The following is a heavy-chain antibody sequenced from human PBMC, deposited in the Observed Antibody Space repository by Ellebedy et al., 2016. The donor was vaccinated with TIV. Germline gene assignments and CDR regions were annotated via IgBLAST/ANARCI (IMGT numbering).Heavy chain of an antibody. CDR3: TTLGTS. CDR1: GFTFSDSA. D-gene: IGHD1-1*01. Sequence: PGGSLRLSCAASGFTFSDSAVHWVRQASGKGLEWVGRIRSKADSYATAYAASVKGRFTISRDDSKNTAYLQMNSLKTEDTAMYYCTTLGTSWGQGTLITVSS. CDR2: IRSKADSYAT. V-gene: IGHV3-73*01. J-gene: IGHJ4*02.